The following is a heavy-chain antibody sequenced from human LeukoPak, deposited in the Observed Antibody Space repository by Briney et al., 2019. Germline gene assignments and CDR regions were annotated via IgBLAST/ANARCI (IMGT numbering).Heavy chain of an antibody. CDR1: GFTFSDYH. Sequence: GGSLRLSCAASGFTFSDYHMSWIRQAPGKGLEWVSHISSSGDTVYYADSVEGRFTVSRDNAKNTLYLQMNSLRPEDTAVYYCAKDAPCTNGVCALSGWGQGTLVTVPS. V-gene: IGHV3-11*04. J-gene: IGHJ4*02. D-gene: IGHD2-8*01. CDR3: AKDAPCTNGVCALSG. CDR2: ISSSGDTV.